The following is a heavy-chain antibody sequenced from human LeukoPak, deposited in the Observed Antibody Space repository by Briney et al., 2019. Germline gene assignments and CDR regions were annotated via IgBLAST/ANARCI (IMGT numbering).Heavy chain of an antibody. V-gene: IGHV3-48*01. CDR1: GFTLSSCS. D-gene: IGHD3-16*01. Sequence: PGGSLRLSCAASGFTLSSCSTNWVRQAPGKGLEWVSYITGSSSTISYADSVKGRFTISRDNARNSLYLQMNSLRAEDTAVYYCATDRHWAFDYWGQGTLVTVSS. CDR3: ATDRHWAFDY. CDR2: ITGSSSTI. J-gene: IGHJ4*02.